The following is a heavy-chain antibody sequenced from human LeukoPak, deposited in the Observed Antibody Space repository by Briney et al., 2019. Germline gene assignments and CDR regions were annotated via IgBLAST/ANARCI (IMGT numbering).Heavy chain of an antibody. D-gene: IGHD3-9*01. J-gene: IGHJ5*02. Sequence: ASVKVSCKASGYTFTSYGISWVRQAPGRGLEWMGWISAYNGNTNYAQKLQGRVTMTTDTSTSTAYMELRSLRSDDTAVYYCARILLRYFDWLLYPIGWFDPWGQGTLVTVSS. V-gene: IGHV1-18*01. CDR3: ARILLRYFDWLLYPIGWFDP. CDR1: GYTFTSYG. CDR2: ISAYNGNT.